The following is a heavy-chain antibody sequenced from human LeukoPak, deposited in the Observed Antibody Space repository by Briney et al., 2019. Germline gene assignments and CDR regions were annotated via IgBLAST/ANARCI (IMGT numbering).Heavy chain of an antibody. Sequence: PGGSLRLSCAASGFTFSSYGIHWVRQAPGKGLEWVAFIRYDGSNKYYADSVKGRFTISRDNSKNTLYLQMNSLRTEDTAVYYCAEDRTWYCTSTSCYAGFDYWGQGTLVTVSS. CDR3: AEDRTWYCTSTSCYAGFDY. V-gene: IGHV3-30*02. CDR1: GFTFSSYG. J-gene: IGHJ4*02. D-gene: IGHD2-2*01. CDR2: IRYDGSNK.